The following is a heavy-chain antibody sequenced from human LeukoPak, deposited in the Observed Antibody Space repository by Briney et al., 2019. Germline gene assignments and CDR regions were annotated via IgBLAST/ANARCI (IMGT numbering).Heavy chain of an antibody. D-gene: IGHD2-15*01. CDR2: IYTSGST. CDR1: GFTFSDCA. V-gene: IGHV4-4*07. CDR3: ARDWFLVAAKGYWFDP. Sequence: GSLRLSCGASGFTFSDCAMSWIRQPAGKGLEWIGRIYTSGSTNYNPSLKSRVTMSVDTSKNQFSLKLSSVTAADTAVYYCARDWFLVAAKGYWFDPWGQGTLVTVSS. J-gene: IGHJ5*02.